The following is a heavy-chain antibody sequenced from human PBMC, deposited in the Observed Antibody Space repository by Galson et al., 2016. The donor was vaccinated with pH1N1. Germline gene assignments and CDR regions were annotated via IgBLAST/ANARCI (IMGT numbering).Heavy chain of an antibody. CDR3: AKDLCSGASCYTVWEVRDFDY. D-gene: IGHD2-2*02. CDR2: ISRADDT. Sequence: SLRLSCAASGFTFGTYGMSWVRQAPGKGLEWVSSISRADDTCYADSVKGRFTISRDNSKNSLFLQMSSLRADDTALYYCAKDLCSGASCYTVWEVRDFDYWGPGTLVTVSS. J-gene: IGHJ4*02. V-gene: IGHV3-23*01. CDR1: GFTFGTYG.